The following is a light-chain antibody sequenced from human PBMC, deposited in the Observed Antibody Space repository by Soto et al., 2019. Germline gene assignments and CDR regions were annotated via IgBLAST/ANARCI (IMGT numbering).Light chain of an antibody. CDR1: QSITST. Sequence: EILMTQSPATLPVSPGERVTLSCRASQSITSTLAWYQQKPGQAPRLLIYDTSNRATGIPARFSGSGSGTDFTLTISSLEPEDFAVYYCQQRSNWPFLTFGGGTKVEIK. CDR2: DTS. CDR3: QQRSNWPFLT. V-gene: IGKV3-11*01. J-gene: IGKJ4*01.